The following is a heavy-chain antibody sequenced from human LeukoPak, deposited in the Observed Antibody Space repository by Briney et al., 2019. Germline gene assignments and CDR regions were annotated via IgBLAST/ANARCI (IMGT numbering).Heavy chain of an antibody. Sequence: GGTLRLSRAASGFTFSSYGMSWVRQAPGKGLEWVSAISGSGGSTYYADSVKGRFTISRDNSKNTLYLQMNSLRAEDTAVYYCAKDFILDSRFGSGSSIYSHGFDYWGQGTLVTVSS. CDR2: ISGSGGST. CDR3: AKDFILDSRFGSGSSIYSHGFDY. V-gene: IGHV3-23*01. CDR1: GFTFSSYG. J-gene: IGHJ4*02. D-gene: IGHD3-10*01.